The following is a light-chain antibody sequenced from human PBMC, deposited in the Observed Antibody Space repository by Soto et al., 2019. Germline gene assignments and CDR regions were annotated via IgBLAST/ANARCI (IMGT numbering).Light chain of an antibody. CDR2: GAS. V-gene: IGKV3-20*01. Sequence: EIVLTQSPGTLSLSPVERATLSFRASQTVLNNYLTWYQQKPGQAPRRLIFGASIRATGIPDRFSGSGSGTDFTLTISRLEPEDFAVYYCQQYGSSLWTFGQGTKVDI. CDR3: QQYGSSLWT. CDR1: QTVLNNY. J-gene: IGKJ1*01.